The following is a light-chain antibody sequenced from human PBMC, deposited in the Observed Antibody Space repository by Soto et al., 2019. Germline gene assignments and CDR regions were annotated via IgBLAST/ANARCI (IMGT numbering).Light chain of an antibody. J-gene: IGKJ4*01. CDR3: LQHNSYPPT. V-gene: IGKV1-17*01. Sequence: DIQMTQSPSSLSASVGDRVTITCRASQGIGRDLGWYQQKPGKAPKRRIYAASSLQSGVPSRFSGRGSGTEFTLTISSLQPEDFAAYYCLQHNSYPPTFGGGTKVEIK. CDR1: QGIGRD. CDR2: AAS.